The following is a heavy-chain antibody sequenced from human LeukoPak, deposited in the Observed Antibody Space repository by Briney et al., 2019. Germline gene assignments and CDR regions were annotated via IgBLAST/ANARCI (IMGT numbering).Heavy chain of an antibody. CDR3: ARGPLQLWLGYWFDP. CDR1: GGSISSYY. V-gene: IGHV4-59*12. CDR2: IYYSGST. Sequence: SETLSLTCTVSGGSISSYYWSWIRQPPGKGLEWIGYIYYSGSTNYNPSLKSRVTISVDTSKNQFSLKLSSVTAADTAVYYCARGPLQLWLGYWFDPWGQGTLVTVSS. D-gene: IGHD5-18*01. J-gene: IGHJ5*02.